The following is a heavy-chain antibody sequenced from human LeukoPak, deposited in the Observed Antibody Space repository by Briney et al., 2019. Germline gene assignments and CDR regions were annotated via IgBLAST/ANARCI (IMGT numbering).Heavy chain of an antibody. CDR3: ATAIYYYDSSGYLSDY. V-gene: IGHV1-24*01. CDR1: GYTLTELS. CDR2: FDPEDGET. Sequence: GASVKVSCKVSGYTLTELSMHWVRQAPGKGLEWMGGFDPEDGETIYAQKFQGRVTMTEDTSTGTAYMELSSLRSEDTAVYYCATAIYYYDSSGYLSDYWGQGTLVTVSS. J-gene: IGHJ4*02. D-gene: IGHD3-22*01.